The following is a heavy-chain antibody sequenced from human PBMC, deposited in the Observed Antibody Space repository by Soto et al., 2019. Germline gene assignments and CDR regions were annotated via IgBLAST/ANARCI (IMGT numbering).Heavy chain of an antibody. CDR3: AASGRYVLGYVYKDTEGLEI. CDR2: IIPLFNVA. D-gene: IGHD2-8*01. J-gene: IGHJ3*02. V-gene: IGHV1-69*01. CDR1: GGTFSNFA. Sequence: QVQLVQSGPEVKKPGSSVKVSCEASGGTFSNFAVNWVRQAPGQGLEWVGGIIPLFNVAKYAQKFEGRVTIVADDSTSTAYMDLSSRRSDDTAVYYCAASGRYVLGYVYKDTEGLEIWGQGTMVTGSS.